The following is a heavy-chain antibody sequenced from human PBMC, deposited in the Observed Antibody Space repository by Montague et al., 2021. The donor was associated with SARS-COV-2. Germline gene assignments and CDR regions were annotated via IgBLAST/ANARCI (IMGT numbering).Heavy chain of an antibody. CDR1: GWRISSGGHY. CDR2: IDYSGST. CDR3: TRGLFYSSHRKGHFEH. V-gene: IGHV4-31*03. J-gene: IGHJ4*02. Sequence: TLSLTCTVSGWRISSGGHYWNWIRQVPGRGREGIGSIDYSGSTYYXPSIKGRFSISVDTTRNQFSLKVKSLTAADTAKYVCTRGLFYSSHRKGHFEHWGRGTLATVSS. D-gene: IGHD2-21*01.